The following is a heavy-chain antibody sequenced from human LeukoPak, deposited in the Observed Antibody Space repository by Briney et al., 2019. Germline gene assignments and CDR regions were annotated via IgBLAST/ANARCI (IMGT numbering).Heavy chain of an antibody. V-gene: IGHV3-23*01. J-gene: IGHJ5*02. Sequence: GGSLRLSYAASGFTFSSYAMSWVRQAPGKGLEWVSAISGSGGSTYYADSVKGRFTISRDNSKNTLYLQMISLRAEDTAVYYCAKEKSGYDSPPFDPWGQGTLVTVSS. D-gene: IGHD5-12*01. CDR1: GFTFSSYA. CDR2: ISGSGGST. CDR3: AKEKSGYDSPPFDP.